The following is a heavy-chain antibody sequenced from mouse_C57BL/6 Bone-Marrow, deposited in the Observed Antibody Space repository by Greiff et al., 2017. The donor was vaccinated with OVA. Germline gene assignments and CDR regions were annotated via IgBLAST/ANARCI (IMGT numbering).Heavy chain of an antibody. CDR3: ARMGYYYGSSPYAMDY. J-gene: IGHJ4*01. V-gene: IGHV1-72*01. CDR1: GYTFTSYW. D-gene: IGHD1-1*01. Sequence: VKLQQPGAELVKPGASVKLSCKASGYTFTSYWMHWVKQRPGRGLEWIGRIDPNSGGTKYNEKFKSKATLTVDKPSSPAYMQLSSLTSEDSAVYYCARMGYYYGSSPYAMDYWGQGTSVTVSS. CDR2: IDPNSGGT.